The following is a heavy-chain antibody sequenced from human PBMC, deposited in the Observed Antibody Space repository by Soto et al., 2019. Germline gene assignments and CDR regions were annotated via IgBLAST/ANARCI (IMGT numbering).Heavy chain of an antibody. CDR2: ISYDGNNK. Sequence: PGGSLRLSCAASGFTFSDYSLHWVRRAPGKGLQWVALISYDGNNKDFADSVNGRFSISRDNSRNTLYLQLNSLRLEDTGIYYCARDGSPYGEPHDAFDIWGQGTLVTVSS. V-gene: IGHV3-30-3*01. CDR3: ARDGSPYGEPHDAFDI. CDR1: GFTFSDYS. D-gene: IGHD4-17*01. J-gene: IGHJ3*02.